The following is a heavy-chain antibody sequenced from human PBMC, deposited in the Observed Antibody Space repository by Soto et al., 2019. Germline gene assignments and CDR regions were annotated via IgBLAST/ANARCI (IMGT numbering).Heavy chain of an antibody. CDR3: ARGEPIPYSSGWSISPQYNWFDP. CDR1: GYTFTGHY. CDR2: INPNSGGT. D-gene: IGHD6-19*01. V-gene: IGHV1-2*02. Sequence: GASVKVSCKASGYTFTGHYMHWVRQAPGQGLEWMGWINPNSGGTNYAQKFQGRVTMTTDTSTSTAYMELRSLRSDDTAVYYCARGEPIPYSSGWSISPQYNWFDPWGQGTLVTVSS. J-gene: IGHJ5*02.